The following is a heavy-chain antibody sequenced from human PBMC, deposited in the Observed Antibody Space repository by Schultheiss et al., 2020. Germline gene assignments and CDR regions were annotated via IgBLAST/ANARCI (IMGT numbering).Heavy chain of an antibody. Sequence: SETLSLTCTVSGGSISSYYWSWIRQPPGKGLEWIGYIYYSGSATYNPSLKSRVAISVDMSKNQFSLKLSSVTAADTAVYYCARDPRGFDGMDVWGQGTTVSVSS. CDR3: ARDPRGFDGMDV. CDR2: IYYSGSA. J-gene: IGHJ6*02. CDR1: GGSISSYY. V-gene: IGHV4-59*12.